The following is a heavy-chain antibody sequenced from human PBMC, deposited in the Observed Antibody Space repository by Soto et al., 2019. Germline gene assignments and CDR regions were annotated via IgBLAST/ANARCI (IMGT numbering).Heavy chain of an antibody. J-gene: IGHJ3*02. V-gene: IGHV3-30*18. Sequence: HHAGSLGLSCSASGLPFMSYFMHWVRQDPGKGLEWVAVMSYDGSNKYYADSVQGRFTISRDNSKNTLYLQMSSLRAEDTAVYYCAKDLIQLWYPAVDAFDIWGQGTMVNVSS. D-gene: IGHD5-18*01. CDR3: AKDLIQLWYPAVDAFDI. CDR1: GLPFMSYF. CDR2: MSYDGSNK.